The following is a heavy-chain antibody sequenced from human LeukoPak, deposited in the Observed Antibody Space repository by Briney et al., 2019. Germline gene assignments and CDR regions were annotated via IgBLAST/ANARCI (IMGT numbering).Heavy chain of an antibody. CDR2: IRSSSSAI. J-gene: IGHJ4*02. CDR3: ATSPPQRDGYNFAY. CDR1: GFTFSDCS. D-gene: IGHD5-24*01. Sequence: GGSLRLSCAASGFTFSDCSMNWVRQAPGKGPEWLSYIRSSSSAIYYVDSARGRFTISRDNAKNLLYLQMNSLRAEDTAVYYCATSPPQRDGYNFAYWGQGTLVTVSS. V-gene: IGHV3-48*01.